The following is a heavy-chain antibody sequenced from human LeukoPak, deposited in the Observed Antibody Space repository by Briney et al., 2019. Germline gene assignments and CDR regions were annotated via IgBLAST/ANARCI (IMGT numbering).Heavy chain of an antibody. D-gene: IGHD3-10*01. Sequence: GASVKVSCMASGYTFTGYYMHWMRQAPGQGLEWMGWINPNSGGTNYAKKFQGRVTMTRDTSISTAYMELSRLRSDDTAVYYCARALKGGSGRWGQGTLVTVSS. CDR2: INPNSGGT. V-gene: IGHV1-2*02. CDR1: GYTFTGYY. J-gene: IGHJ4*02. CDR3: ARALKGGSGR.